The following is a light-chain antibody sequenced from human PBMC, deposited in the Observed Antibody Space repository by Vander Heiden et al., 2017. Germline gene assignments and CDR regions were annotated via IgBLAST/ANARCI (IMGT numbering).Light chain of an antibody. CDR1: QNITTY. CDR3: QQSDISPLT. V-gene: IGKV1-39*01. J-gene: IGKJ4*01. CDR2: SAS. Sequence: DIQMTQSPSSLSASVGDRITISCRASQNITTYLNWYKQKPGKAPQLLIHSASALQHGVPSRFSGSGSGKHFTLTITDLQPEDFATYYCQQSDISPLTFGGGTRVEIK.